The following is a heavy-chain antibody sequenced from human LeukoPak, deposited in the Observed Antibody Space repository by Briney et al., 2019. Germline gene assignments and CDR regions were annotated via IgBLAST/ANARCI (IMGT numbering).Heavy chain of an antibody. CDR1: GFTVSSNY. V-gene: IGHV3-66*01. D-gene: IGHD4-23*01. CDR2: IYSGGST. J-gene: IGHJ4*02. Sequence: GGSLRLSCAASGFTVSSNYMSWVRQAPGKGLEWVSTIYSGGSTYYADSVKGRFTISRDNSKNTLYLQMNSLRAEDTAAYYCGGITRYYFDYWGQGTLVTVSS. CDR3: GGITRYYFDY.